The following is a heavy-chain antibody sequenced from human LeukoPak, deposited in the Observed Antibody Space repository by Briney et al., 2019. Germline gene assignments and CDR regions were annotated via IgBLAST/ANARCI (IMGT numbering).Heavy chain of an antibody. J-gene: IGHJ4*02. CDR3: ARQRFGSSLDY. D-gene: IGHD6-13*01. V-gene: IGHV4-34*01. CDR2: INHSGST. Sequence: PSETLSLTCAVYGGSFSGYYWSWIRQPPGKGLEWIGEINHSGSTNYNPSLKSRVTISVDTSKNQFSLKLSSVTAADTAVYYCARQRFGSSLDYWGQGTLVTVSS. CDR1: GGSFSGYY.